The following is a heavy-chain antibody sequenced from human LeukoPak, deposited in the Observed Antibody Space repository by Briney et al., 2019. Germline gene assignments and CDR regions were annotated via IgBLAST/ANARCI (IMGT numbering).Heavy chain of an antibody. Sequence: PGRSLRLSCAASGFTFSNFGMHWVRQAPGKGLEWVSAISGSGGSTYYADSVKGRFTISRDNSKNTLYLQMNSLRAEDTAVYYCARRGGDSSKGRAFDIWGQGTMVTVSS. CDR2: ISGSGGST. CDR1: GFTFSNFG. V-gene: IGHV3-23*01. J-gene: IGHJ3*02. D-gene: IGHD3-22*01. CDR3: ARRGGDSSKGRAFDI.